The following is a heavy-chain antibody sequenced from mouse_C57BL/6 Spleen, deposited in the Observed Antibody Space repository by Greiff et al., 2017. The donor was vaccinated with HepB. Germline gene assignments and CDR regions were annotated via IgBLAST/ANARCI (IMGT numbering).Heavy chain of an antibody. CDR2: INYDGSST. D-gene: IGHD2-4*01. CDR1: GFTFSDYY. CDR3: ARDGDYDGGAYYAMDY. J-gene: IGHJ4*01. Sequence: EVKLMESEGGLVQPGSSMKLSCTASGFTFSDYYMAWVRQVPEKGLEWVANINYDGSSTYYLDSLKSRFIISRDNAKNILYLQMSSLKSEDTATYYCARDGDYDGGAYYAMDYWGQGTSVTVSS. V-gene: IGHV5-16*01.